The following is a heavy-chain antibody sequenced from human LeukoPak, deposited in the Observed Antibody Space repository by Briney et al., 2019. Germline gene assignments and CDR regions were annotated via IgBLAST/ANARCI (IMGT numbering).Heavy chain of an antibody. J-gene: IGHJ2*01. D-gene: IGHD3-10*01. CDR3: ARDRPGSYWYFDL. CDR2: IYYLGST. Sequence: PSETLSLTCTVSGGSISSYYWSWIRQPPGKGLEWVGHIYYLGSTNYNPSLKSRVTISIDTSKNYFSLKLISVIAADTAVYYCARDRPGSYWYFDLWGRGTLVTVSS. CDR1: GGSISSYY. V-gene: IGHV4-59*01.